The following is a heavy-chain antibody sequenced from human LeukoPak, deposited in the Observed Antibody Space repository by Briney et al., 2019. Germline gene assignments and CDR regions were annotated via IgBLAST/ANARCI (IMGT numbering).Heavy chain of an antibody. D-gene: IGHD1-26*01. CDR3: ARDFRSGIMPLGC. CDR1: GFTFSSYW. CDR2: INSDGSST. V-gene: IGHV3-74*01. Sequence: GGSLRLSCAASGFTFSSYWMHWVRHVPGKGLVWVSRINSDGSSTTYADSVKGRFTISRDNAKNTLYLQMDSLRAEDTAVYYCARDFRSGIMPLGCWGQGTLVTVSS. J-gene: IGHJ4*02.